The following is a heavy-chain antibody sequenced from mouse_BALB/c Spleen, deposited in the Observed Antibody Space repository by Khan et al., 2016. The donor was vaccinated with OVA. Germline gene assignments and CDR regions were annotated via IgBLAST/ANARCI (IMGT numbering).Heavy chain of an antibody. Sequence: EVQGVESGGDLVKPGGSLKLSCAASGFTFSTYGMSWVRQTPDKRLEWVATVSTGGSYTYYPDSVKGRFTISRDNAKNTLYLQMSGLKSEDTAMLYCTRIAYYYDSEGFAYWGQGTLVTVSA. V-gene: IGHV5-6*01. CDR3: TRIAYYYDSEGFAY. CDR1: GFTFSTYG. D-gene: IGHD1-1*01. J-gene: IGHJ3*01. CDR2: VSTGGSYT.